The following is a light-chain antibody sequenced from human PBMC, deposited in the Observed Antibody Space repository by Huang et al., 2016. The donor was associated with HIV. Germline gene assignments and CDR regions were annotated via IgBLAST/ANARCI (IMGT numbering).Light chain of an antibody. J-gene: IGKJ5*01. V-gene: IGKV3-20*01. CDR3: QQYGSSPIT. CDR1: QSVDSNY. Sequence: EIVLTQSPGTLSLSPGETATLSCRAGQSVDSNYLAWYQKTPGQAPRLLIHDASTRATGIPGRFSGSGSGTDFTLTISRLEPEDFAVYYCQQYGSSPITFGQGTRLEIK. CDR2: DAS.